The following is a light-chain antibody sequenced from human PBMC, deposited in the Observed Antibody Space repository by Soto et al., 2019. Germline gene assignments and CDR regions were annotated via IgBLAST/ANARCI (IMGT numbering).Light chain of an antibody. J-gene: IGKJ1*01. V-gene: IGKV3-15*01. CDR2: GAF. CDR3: QQYNKWLTWT. Sequence: EIVMTQSPATLSVSPGERVTLSCRASQSVSNNLAWYQQKPGQAPRLLIYGAFIRATGIPARFSGSGSGTEFTLTISSLQSEDFAVYYCQQYNKWLTWTFGQGTEVEIK. CDR1: QSVSNN.